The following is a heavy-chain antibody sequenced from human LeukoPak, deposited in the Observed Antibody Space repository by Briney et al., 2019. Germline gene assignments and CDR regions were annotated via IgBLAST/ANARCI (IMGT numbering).Heavy chain of an antibody. J-gene: IGHJ6*03. Sequence: PGGSLRLSCAASGFTFSSYNMNWVRQAPGKGPEWVSSITSSSSYIYYADSVKGRFTISRDNAKNSLYLQMDSLRVEDTAVYYCARNDYYGSGIKGGYYYYYYMDVWGKGTTVTVSS. V-gene: IGHV3-21*04. CDR3: ARNDYYGSGIKGGYYYYYYMDV. CDR2: ITSSSSYI. CDR1: GFTFSSYN. D-gene: IGHD3-10*01.